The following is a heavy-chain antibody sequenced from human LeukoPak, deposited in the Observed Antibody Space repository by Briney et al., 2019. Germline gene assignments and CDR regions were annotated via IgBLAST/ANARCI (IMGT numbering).Heavy chain of an antibody. CDR2: ISSSSSYI. D-gene: IGHD3-10*01. V-gene: IGHV3-21*01. Sequence: GGSLRLSCAASGFTFSSYSMNWVRQAPGKGLEWVSSISSSSSYIYYADSVKGRFTISRDNAKNSLYLQMNSLRAEDTAVYYCARYPMVRGVYGVFYYYYMDVWGKGTTVTISS. CDR3: ARYPMVRGVYGVFYYYYMDV. J-gene: IGHJ6*03. CDR1: GFTFSSYS.